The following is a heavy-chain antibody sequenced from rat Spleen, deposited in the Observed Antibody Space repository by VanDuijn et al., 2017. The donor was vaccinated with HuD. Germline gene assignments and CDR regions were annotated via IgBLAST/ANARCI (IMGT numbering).Heavy chain of an antibody. Sequence: EVQLVESDGGLVQPGRSLKLSCVASGFTFNNYWMTWIRQAPGKGLEWVASITNTGGGTYYPDSVKGRFTVSRDNAENTLYLQMNSLRSEDTATYYCSREGTIAAFAYWGQGVMVTVSS. CDR3: SREGTIAAFAY. V-gene: IGHV5-31*01. D-gene: IGHD1-2*01. CDR2: ITNTGGGT. CDR1: GFTFNNYW. J-gene: IGHJ2*01.